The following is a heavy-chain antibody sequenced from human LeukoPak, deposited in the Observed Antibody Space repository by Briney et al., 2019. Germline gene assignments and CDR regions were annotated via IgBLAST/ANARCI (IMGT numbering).Heavy chain of an antibody. V-gene: IGHV4-39*07. Sequence: SETLSLTCTVSGGSISSSSYYWGWIRQPPGKGLEWIGSIYYSGSTYYNPSLKSRVTISVDTSKNQFSLKLSSVTAADTAVYYCARGAGWYNYWGQGTLVTVSS. CDR1: GGSISSSSYY. CDR3: ARGAGWYNY. CDR2: IYYSGST. J-gene: IGHJ4*02. D-gene: IGHD6-19*01.